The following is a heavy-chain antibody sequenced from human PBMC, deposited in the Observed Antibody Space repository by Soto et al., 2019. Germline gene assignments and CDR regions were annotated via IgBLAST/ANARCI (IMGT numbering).Heavy chain of an antibody. CDR2: IYHSGRT. D-gene: IGHD2-15*01. Sequence: SETLSLTCAVYGGSFSGYYWSWVRQNPGKGLEWIGHIYHSGRTYYNPSLKSRVTISVDTSKNQFSLNLSSVTAADTAVYYCARWVEVSLDYFDSWGQGTPVTVS. CDR1: GGSFSGYY. J-gene: IGHJ4*02. V-gene: IGHV4-34*09. CDR3: ARWVEVSLDYFDS.